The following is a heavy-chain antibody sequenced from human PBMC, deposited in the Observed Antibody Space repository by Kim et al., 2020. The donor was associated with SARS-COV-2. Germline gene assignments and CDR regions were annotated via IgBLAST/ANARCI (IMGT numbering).Heavy chain of an antibody. D-gene: IGHD2-21*01. V-gene: IGHV3-74*01. Sequence: VKDRFTISRDNAKNTLYLQINSLRAEDTAVYYCARECAVNCGGSSWYVDLWGRGTLVTVSS. J-gene: IGHJ2*01. CDR3: ARECAVNCGGSSWYVDL.